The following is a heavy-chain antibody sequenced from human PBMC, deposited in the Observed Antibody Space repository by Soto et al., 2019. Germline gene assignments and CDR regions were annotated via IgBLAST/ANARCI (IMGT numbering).Heavy chain of an antibody. D-gene: IGHD6-13*01. CDR3: ARDLYSSSLDY. J-gene: IGHJ4*02. CDR2: IWYDGSNK. Sequence: QVQLVESGGGVVQPGRSLRLSCAASGFTFNSYGMHWVRQAPGKGLEWVAVIWYDGSNKYYADSVKGRFTISRDTSKNTLYLQMDSLRAEDTAVNHCARDLYSSSLDYWGQGTLVTVSS. CDR1: GFTFNSYG. V-gene: IGHV3-33*01.